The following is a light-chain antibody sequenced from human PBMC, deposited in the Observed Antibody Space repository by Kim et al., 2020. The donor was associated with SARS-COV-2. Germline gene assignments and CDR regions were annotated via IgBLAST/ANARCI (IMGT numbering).Light chain of an antibody. Sequence: SSELTQDPAVSVALGQTVRITCQGASLRNYYASWYQQKPGQAPVLVIYGKNKRPSGIPDRFSGSSSGTTASLTITGAQAEDEADYYCNSRDSSGNHLVFGGGTQLTVL. CDR1: SLRNYY. J-gene: IGLJ2*01. CDR3: NSRDSSGNHLV. V-gene: IGLV3-19*01. CDR2: GKN.